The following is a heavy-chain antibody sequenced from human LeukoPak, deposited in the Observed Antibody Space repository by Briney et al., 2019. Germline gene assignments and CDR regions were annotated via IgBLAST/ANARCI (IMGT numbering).Heavy chain of an antibody. V-gene: IGHV3-30*04. CDR2: ISYVGTNK. J-gene: IGHJ4*02. CDR1: GFTFSSYA. D-gene: IGHD3-16*01. Sequence: GGSLRLSCAASGFTFSSYAMHWVRQAPGKGLEWVAVISYVGTNKYYADSVKGRFTISRDNAKNSLYLQMNSLRAEDTAVYYCARVMITFGGAGDYWGQGTLVTVSS. CDR3: ARVMITFGGAGDY.